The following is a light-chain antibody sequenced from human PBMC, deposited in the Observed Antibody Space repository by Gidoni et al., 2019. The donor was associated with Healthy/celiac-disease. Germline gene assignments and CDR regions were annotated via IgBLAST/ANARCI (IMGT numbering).Light chain of an antibody. CDR1: KLVDKY. Sequence: SYERTQPPSVSVSPGQTASITCSGDKLVDKYACWYQQKPGQSPVLVIYQDSKRPSGIPARFSGSNSGNTATLTISGTQAMDEADYYCQAWDSSTAVFGGGTKLTVL. CDR2: QDS. CDR3: QAWDSSTAV. J-gene: IGLJ3*02. V-gene: IGLV3-1*01.